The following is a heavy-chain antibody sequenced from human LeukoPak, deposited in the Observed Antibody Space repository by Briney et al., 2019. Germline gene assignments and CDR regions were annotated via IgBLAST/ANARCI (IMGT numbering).Heavy chain of an antibody. D-gene: IGHD3-9*01. CDR3: ARVRPYDILTGYRGWFDP. CDR2: IYYSGST. CDR1: GGSISSSSYY. V-gene: IGHV4-39*07. J-gene: IGHJ5*02. Sequence: PSETLSLTCTVSGGSISSSSYYWGCIRQPPGKGLECIGSIYYSGSTYYNPSLKSRVTISVDTSKHQFSLKLSSVTAADTAVYYCARVRPYDILTGYRGWFDPWGQGTLVTVSS.